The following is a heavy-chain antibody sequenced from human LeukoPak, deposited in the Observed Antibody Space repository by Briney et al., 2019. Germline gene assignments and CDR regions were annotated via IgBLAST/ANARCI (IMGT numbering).Heavy chain of an antibody. CDR1: GFTFSSYW. V-gene: IGHV3-7*01. Sequence: GGSLRLSCAGSGFTFSSYWMSWVRQAPGKGLEWVANIKQDGSEKYYVDSVKGRFTISRDNAKNSLYLEMNSLGAEDTAVYYCVRGGDYWGQGTLVTVSS. CDR2: IKQDGSEK. CDR3: VRGGDY. J-gene: IGHJ4*02.